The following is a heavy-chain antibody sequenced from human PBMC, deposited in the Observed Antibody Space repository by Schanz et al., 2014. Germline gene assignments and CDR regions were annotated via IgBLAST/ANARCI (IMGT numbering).Heavy chain of an antibody. CDR2: IKSDGSST. V-gene: IGHV3-74*02. J-gene: IGHJ3*02. Sequence: EVQLLESGGGLVQPGGSLRLSCAASGFSFSDYYMSWIRQAPGKGLEWVSRIKSDGSSTSYADSVKGRFTISRDNSKNTVYLQMNSLRAEDTAVYYCAKGRFGELSAFDIWGQGTMVTVSS. CDR3: AKGRFGELSAFDI. CDR1: GFSFSDYY. D-gene: IGHD3-10*01.